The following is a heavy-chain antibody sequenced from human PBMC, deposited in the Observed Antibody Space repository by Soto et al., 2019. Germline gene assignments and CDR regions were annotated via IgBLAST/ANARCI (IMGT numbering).Heavy chain of an antibody. CDR2: IPYDGSYK. D-gene: IGHD3-16*02. Sequence: LRLSCAASGFTFSSYGMHWVRQAPGKGLEWVAVIPYDGSYKYYADSVKGRFTISRDNSKNTLYLQMNSLRAEDTAVYYCAKANQGITFGGVIVYWGQGTLVTVSS. J-gene: IGHJ4*02. CDR3: AKANQGITFGGVIVY. CDR1: GFTFSSYG. V-gene: IGHV3-30*18.